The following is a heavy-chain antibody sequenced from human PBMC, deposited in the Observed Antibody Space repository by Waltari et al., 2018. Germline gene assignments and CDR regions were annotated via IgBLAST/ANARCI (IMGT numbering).Heavy chain of an antibody. J-gene: IGHJ6*02. Sequence: EMQLVESGGGLVQPGGSLRLSCAASGFAFSRYGMYWVRQAAGKGLECVSGIYTTGDTYYPGSVKGRFTISRENAKNSLDLQMNNLRPGDTGVYYCARYTGYGMDVWGQGTTVTVSS. V-gene: IGHV3-13*01. CDR3: ARYTGYGMDV. CDR1: GFAFSRYG. CDR2: IYTTGDT. D-gene: IGHD5-18*01.